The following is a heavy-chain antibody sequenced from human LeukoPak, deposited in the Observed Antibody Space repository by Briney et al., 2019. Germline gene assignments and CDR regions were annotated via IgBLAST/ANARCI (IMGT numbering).Heavy chain of an antibody. V-gene: IGHV4-34*01. CDR3: ATSIVVVPAASSY. J-gene: IGHJ4*02. CDR2: INHSGST. CDR1: GGSFSGYY. D-gene: IGHD2-2*01. Sequence: PSETLSLTCAVYGGSFSGYYWSWIRQPPGKGLEWIGEINHSGSTNYNPSLKSRVTISVDTSKNQFSLKLSSVTAADTAVYYCATSIVVVPAASSYWGQGTLVTVSS.